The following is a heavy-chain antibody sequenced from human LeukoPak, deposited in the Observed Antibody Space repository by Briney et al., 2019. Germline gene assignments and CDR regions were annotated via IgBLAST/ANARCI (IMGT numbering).Heavy chain of an antibody. Sequence: GGSLRLSCAVSGFTFSSYAMSWVREAPGKGWVGVSAISGRGGSTYYADSVKGRFTISRDNAKNSLYLRMNSLRAEDTAVYYCAREGGYCSNGVCSYFDYWGQGTLVTVSS. V-gene: IGHV3-23*01. CDR3: AREGGYCSNGVCSYFDY. CDR2: ISGRGGST. D-gene: IGHD2-8*01. J-gene: IGHJ4*02. CDR1: GFTFSSYA.